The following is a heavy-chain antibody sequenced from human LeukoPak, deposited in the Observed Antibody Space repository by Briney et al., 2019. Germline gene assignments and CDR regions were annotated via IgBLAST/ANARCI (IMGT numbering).Heavy chain of an antibody. V-gene: IGHV4-34*01. D-gene: IGHD5-12*01. J-gene: IGHJ4*02. CDR2: INHSGST. CDR1: GGSFSGYY. Sequence: SETLSLTCAVYGGSFSGYYWSLIRQPPGKGLGWIGEINHSGSTNYNPSLKSRVTISVDTSKNQFSLKLSSVTAADTAVYYCARRVATIIYAASNRPFDHWGQGTLVTVSS. CDR3: ARRVATIIYAASNRPFDH.